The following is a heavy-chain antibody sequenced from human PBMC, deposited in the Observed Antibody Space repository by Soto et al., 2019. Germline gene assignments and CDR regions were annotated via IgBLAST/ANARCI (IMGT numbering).Heavy chain of an antibody. Sequence: QVQLVQSGAEVKKPGAEVKVSCKASGYSFTVYHMHWVRQAPGQGLEWMGWINTDSGGTKYAQKFEGRVTMSRDTSINTAYMELSNLISDDTAVYYCAREIRSGYYKYWYFDLWGSGTLITVSS. J-gene: IGHJ2*01. V-gene: IGHV1-2*02. D-gene: IGHD3-3*01. CDR3: AREIRSGYYKYWYFDL. CDR2: INTDSGGT. CDR1: GYSFTVYH.